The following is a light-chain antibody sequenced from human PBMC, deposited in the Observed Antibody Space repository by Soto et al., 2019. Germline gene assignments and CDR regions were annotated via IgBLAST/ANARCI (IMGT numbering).Light chain of an antibody. CDR2: GAS. V-gene: IGKV3-20*01. Sequence: VLTQSPGTLSLSPGETATLSCRASHSISSSYVAWYQQKPGQTPRLLIYGASTRATGIPARFDGTGSGTDFRLTISRVEPEDFAVYYCQQYGGSSAYSFGQGTKLEIK. CDR1: HSISSSY. J-gene: IGKJ2*03. CDR3: QQYGGSSAYS.